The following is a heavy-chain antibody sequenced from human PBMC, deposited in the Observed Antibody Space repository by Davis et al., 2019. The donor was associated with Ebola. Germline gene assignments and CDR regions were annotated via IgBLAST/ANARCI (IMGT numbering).Heavy chain of an antibody. V-gene: IGHV3-30*18. J-gene: IGHJ2*01. Sequence: GESLKISCAASGFTFSDYAMHWVRQAPGKGLEWMATISYDGSKEYSADSVKGRFTISRDISKNTLYLQMNSLRAEDTAEYYCAKNKVRYSYGNYCYSDLWGRGTLVTVSS. CDR3: AKNKVRYSYGNYCYSDL. CDR2: ISYDGSKE. CDR1: GFTFSDYA. D-gene: IGHD5-18*01.